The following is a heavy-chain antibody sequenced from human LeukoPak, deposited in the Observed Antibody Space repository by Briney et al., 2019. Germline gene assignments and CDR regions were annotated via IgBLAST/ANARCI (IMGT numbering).Heavy chain of an antibody. CDR1: GFTFSGFW. CDR3: TTDRDSLVWFGAGGH. Sequence: GGSLRLSCAVSGFTFSGFWMSWSRQAPGKGLEWVASINSDGSEGYYADVVKGRFTISRDNAKNSLYLQMNSLKTEDTAVYYCTTDRDSLVWFGAGGHWGQGTLVIVSS. D-gene: IGHD3-10*01. V-gene: IGHV3-7*03. J-gene: IGHJ1*01. CDR2: INSDGSEG.